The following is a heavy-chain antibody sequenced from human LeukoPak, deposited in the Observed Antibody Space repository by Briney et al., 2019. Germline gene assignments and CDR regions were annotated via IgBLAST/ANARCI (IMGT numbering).Heavy chain of an antibody. D-gene: IGHD3-22*01. CDR3: ARDQYDISGYYYDY. CDR2: IYYSGST. CDR1: GGSISSGSYY. J-gene: IGHJ4*02. V-gene: IGHV4-39*07. Sequence: SETLSLTCTVSGGSISSGSYYWGWIRQPPGKGLEWIGSIYYSGSTYYNPSLKSRVTISVDTSKNQFSLKLSSVTAADTAVYYCARDQYDISGYYYDYWGQGTLVTVSS.